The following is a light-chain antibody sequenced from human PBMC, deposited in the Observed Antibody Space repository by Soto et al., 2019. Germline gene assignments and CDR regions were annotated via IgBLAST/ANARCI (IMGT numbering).Light chain of an antibody. CDR1: QNVDSY. Sequence: EVVLTQSPATLSLSPGERATLSCRASQNVDSYLAWYQQKPGQAPRLLIYDVSNRATGVPARFSGSGSGTDFTLTISSLEPEDFAVYYCHQYGTSPFTFGQGTKVEIK. CDR2: DVS. CDR3: HQYGTSPFT. J-gene: IGKJ2*01. V-gene: IGKV3-11*01.